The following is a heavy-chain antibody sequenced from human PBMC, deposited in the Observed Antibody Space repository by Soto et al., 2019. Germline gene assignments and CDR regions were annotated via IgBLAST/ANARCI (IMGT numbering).Heavy chain of an antibody. CDR1: GGSISSGGYY. CDR2: IYYSGST. J-gene: IGHJ4*02. V-gene: IGHV4-31*03. CDR3: ARGDGSGTSYYFDY. Sequence: SETLSLTCTVSGGSISSGGYYWSWIRHHPGKGLEWIGYIYYSGSTFYNPSLKSRVTISLDTSKNQFSLKLSSVTAADTAVYFCARGDGSGTSYYFDYWGQGTLVTVSS. D-gene: IGHD3-10*01.